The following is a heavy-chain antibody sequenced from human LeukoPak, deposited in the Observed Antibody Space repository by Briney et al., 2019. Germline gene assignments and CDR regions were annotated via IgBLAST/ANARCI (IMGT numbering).Heavy chain of an antibody. Sequence: GGSLRLSCAASGFTFSSYWMHWVRQAPGKGLVWVSRINSDGSSTSYADSVRGRFTISRDDAKNTLYLQMNNLRAEDTAVYYCVRGGPSTWSWGQGTLVTVSS. V-gene: IGHV3-74*01. D-gene: IGHD2-15*01. CDR2: INSDGSST. CDR1: GFTFSSYW. CDR3: VRGGPSTWS. J-gene: IGHJ5*02.